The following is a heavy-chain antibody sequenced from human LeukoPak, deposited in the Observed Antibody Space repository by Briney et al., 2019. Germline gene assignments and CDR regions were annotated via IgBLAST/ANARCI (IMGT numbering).Heavy chain of an antibody. CDR1: GGTFSSYA. V-gene: IGHV1-18*01. Sequence: ASVKVSCKASGGTFSSYAISWVRQAPGQGPEWMGWISAYNGNTNYAQKLQGRVTMTTDTSTSTAYMELRSLRSDDTAVYYCARRSSSYDYWGQGTLVTVSS. CDR3: ARRSSSYDY. CDR2: ISAYNGNT. D-gene: IGHD6-6*01. J-gene: IGHJ4*02.